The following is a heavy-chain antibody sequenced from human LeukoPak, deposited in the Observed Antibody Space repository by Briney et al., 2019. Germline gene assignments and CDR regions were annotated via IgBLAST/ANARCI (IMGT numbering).Heavy chain of an antibody. V-gene: IGHV4-39*01. J-gene: IGHJ4*02. CDR3: ARGNWNCARDY. CDR2: IYYSGST. CDR1: GGSISSSSYY. Sequence: PSETLSLTCTVSGGSISSSSYYWGWIRQPPGKGLEWIGSIYYSGSTYYNPSLKSRVTISVDTSKNQFSLKLSSVTAADTAVYYCARGNWNCARDYWGQGTLVTVSS. D-gene: IGHD1-7*01.